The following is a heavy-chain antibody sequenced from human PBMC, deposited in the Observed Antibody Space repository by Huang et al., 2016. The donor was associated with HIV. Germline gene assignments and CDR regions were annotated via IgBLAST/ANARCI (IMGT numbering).Heavy chain of an antibody. D-gene: IGHD3-22*01. CDR2: SIRTLGTA. CDR3: ATVDYYDTSGPQRGYFDN. J-gene: IGHJ4*02. V-gene: IGHV1-69*01. CDR1: GGSFRNFA. Sequence: QVQLVQSGAEVKKPGSSVKVSCKASGGSFRNFAIGWVRQAPGQGLEWMGGSIRTLGTANDAQKVQGRVTIIADESTSTAYMELSSLRSEDTAVYYCATVDYYDTSGPQRGYFDNWGQGTLVTVSS.